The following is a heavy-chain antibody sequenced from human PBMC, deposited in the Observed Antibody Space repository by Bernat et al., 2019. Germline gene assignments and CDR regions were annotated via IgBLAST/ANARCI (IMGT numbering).Heavy chain of an antibody. V-gene: IGHV4-59*01. Sequence: QVQLQESGPGLVKPSETLSLTCTVSGGSISSYYWSWIRQPPGKGLEWIGYIYYSGSTNYNPTLKSRVTISVDTSKNQFSLKLSSVTAADTAVYYCARARGGHYFDYWGQGTLVTVPS. D-gene: IGHD3-10*01. CDR2: IYYSGST. J-gene: IGHJ4*02. CDR1: GGSISSYY. CDR3: ARARGGHYFDY.